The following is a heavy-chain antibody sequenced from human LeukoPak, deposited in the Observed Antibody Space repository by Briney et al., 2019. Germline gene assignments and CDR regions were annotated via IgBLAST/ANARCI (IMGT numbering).Heavy chain of an antibody. J-gene: IGHJ5*02. V-gene: IGHV1-8*01. CDR3: ANITGTVAGRGT. D-gene: IGHD6-19*01. CDR1: GYTFTSYD. Sequence: ASVKVSCKASGYTFTSYDINWVRQATGQGLEWMGWMNPNSGASGCAQKFQGRVTLSRDTSMSTAYIEVSSLRFEDTAVYYCANITGTVAGRGTWGQGTRVTVSS. CDR2: MNPNSGAS.